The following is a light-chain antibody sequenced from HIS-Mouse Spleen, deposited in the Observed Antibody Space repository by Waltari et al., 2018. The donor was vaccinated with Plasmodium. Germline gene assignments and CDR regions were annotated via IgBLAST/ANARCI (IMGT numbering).Light chain of an antibody. J-gene: IGKJ1*01. V-gene: IGKV3-20*01. Sequence: EIVMTQSPATLSVSPGERAPLSCRASQRVSSSYLAWYQHKPGQAPRLLIYGASSRATGIPDRFSGSGSGTDFTLTISRLEPEDFAVYYCQQYGSSPWTFGQGTKVEIK. CDR3: QQYGSSPWT. CDR2: GAS. CDR1: QRVSSSY.